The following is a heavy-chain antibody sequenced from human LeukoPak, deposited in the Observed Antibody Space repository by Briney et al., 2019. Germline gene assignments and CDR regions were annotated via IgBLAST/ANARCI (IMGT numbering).Heavy chain of an antibody. CDR2: IYTSGST. CDR1: GGSISSYY. V-gene: IGHV4-4*07. J-gene: IGHJ4*02. CDR3: AALRPFSTSYYFAY. D-gene: IGHD2/OR15-2a*01. Sequence: SETLSLTCTVSGGSISSYYWSWIRQPAGKGLEWIGRIYTSGSTNYNPSLKSRVTMSVDTSKNQFSLKLSSVTAADTAVYYCAALRPFSTSYYFAYWGQGTLVTVSS.